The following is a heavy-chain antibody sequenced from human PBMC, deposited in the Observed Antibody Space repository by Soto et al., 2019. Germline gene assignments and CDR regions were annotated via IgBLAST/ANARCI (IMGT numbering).Heavy chain of an antibody. V-gene: IGHV1-18*01. CDR3: ARVVAGDYYYYGMDV. CDR2: ISAYNGNT. D-gene: IGHD6-19*01. Sequence: ASVKVSCKASGYTFTSYGISWVRQAPGQGLEWMGWISAYNGNTNYAQKLQGRVTMTTDTSTSTAYMELRSLRSDDTAVYYCARVVAGDYYYYGMDVWGQGTTVTVSS. CDR1: GYTFTSYG. J-gene: IGHJ6*02.